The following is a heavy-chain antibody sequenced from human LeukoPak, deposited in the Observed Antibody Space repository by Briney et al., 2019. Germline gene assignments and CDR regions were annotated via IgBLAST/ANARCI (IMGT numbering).Heavy chain of an antibody. CDR1: GGSIKSHF. D-gene: IGHD1-14*01. V-gene: IGHV4-59*11. Sequence: NSSETLSLTCTVSGGSIKSHFWSWVRQPPGKRLEWIGYIFHSGNTNYNPSLKSRVTISLDTSKNQFSLSLTSVTAADTAVYYCVRTNPWDLTYYFDYWGQGTLVTVSS. CDR2: IFHSGNT. J-gene: IGHJ4*02. CDR3: VRTNPWDLTYYFDY.